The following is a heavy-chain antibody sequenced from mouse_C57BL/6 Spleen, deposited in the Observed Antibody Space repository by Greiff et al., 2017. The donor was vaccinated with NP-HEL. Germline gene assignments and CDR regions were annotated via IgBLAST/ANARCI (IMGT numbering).Heavy chain of an antibody. V-gene: IGHV1-81*01. CDR3: ARDSHYYGSSLAWFAY. Sequence: VQLQQSGAELARPGASVKLSCKASGYTFTSYGISWVKQRTGQGLEWIGEIYPRSGNTYYNEKFKGKATLTADKSSSTAYMELRSLTSEDSAVYFCARDSHYYGSSLAWFAYWGQGALVTVSA. J-gene: IGHJ3*01. D-gene: IGHD1-1*01. CDR2: IYPRSGNT. CDR1: GYTFTSYG.